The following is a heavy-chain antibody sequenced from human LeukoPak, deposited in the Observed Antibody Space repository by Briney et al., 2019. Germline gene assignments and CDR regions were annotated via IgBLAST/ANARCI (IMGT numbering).Heavy chain of an antibody. D-gene: IGHD6-6*01. CDR3: ARGKYSSFGWFDP. CDR1: GFTFSSYW. Sequence: GGSLRLSCAASGFTFSSYWMSWVRQAPGKGLEWVANIKQDGSEKYYVDSVKGRFTISRDNAKNSLYLQMNSLRAEDTAVYYCARGKYSSFGWFDPWGQGTLVTVSS. CDR2: IKQDGSEK. J-gene: IGHJ5*02. V-gene: IGHV3-7*01.